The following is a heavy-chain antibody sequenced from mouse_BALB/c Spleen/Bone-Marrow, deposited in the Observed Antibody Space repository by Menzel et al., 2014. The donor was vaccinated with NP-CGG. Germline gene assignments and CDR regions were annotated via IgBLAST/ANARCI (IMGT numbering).Heavy chain of an antibody. V-gene: IGHV7-3*02. J-gene: IGHJ2*01. D-gene: IGHD1-1*01. CDR1: GFTFTDYY. Sequence: EVMLVESGGGLVQPGGSLRLSCATSGFTFTDYYMSWVRQPPGKALEWLGFIRNKANGYTTEYSASVKGRFTISRDNSQSILYLQMNTLRAEDSATYYCARDMGSLRSDYWGQGTTLTVSS. CDR3: ARDMGSLRSDY. CDR2: IRNKANGYTT.